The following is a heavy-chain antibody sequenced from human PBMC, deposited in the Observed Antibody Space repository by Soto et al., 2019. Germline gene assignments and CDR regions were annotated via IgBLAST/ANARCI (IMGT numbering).Heavy chain of an antibody. CDR2: TYYRSKWYY. V-gene: IGHV6-1*01. J-gene: IGHJ4*01. D-gene: IGHD1-26*01. Sequence: TLSLTSAIAGGSVSSNSAGLSWVRQSPSRGLEWLGRTYYRSKWYYEYAVSVRGRITINPDTSKNQYSLQLNSVTPEDTAVYFCARGEQYSGRIFDYWGQGTMVTVSS. CDR3: ARGEQYSGRIFDY. CDR1: GGSVSSNSAG.